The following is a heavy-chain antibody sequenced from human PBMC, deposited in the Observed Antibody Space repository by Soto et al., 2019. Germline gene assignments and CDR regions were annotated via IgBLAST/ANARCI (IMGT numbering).Heavy chain of an antibody. Sequence: QVQLVESGGGVVQPGGSLRLSCAASGFTFSTYAMQWVRQAPGKGLEWAAVVSSEGGTQFYADSVKGRFTISRDNSKNSLYLQMSSLTTEDAAIYYCARETYFSGHVLGNLDLWGRGTLVTVSS. D-gene: IGHD5-12*01. V-gene: IGHV3-30-3*01. CDR3: ARETYFSGHVLGNLDL. J-gene: IGHJ2*01. CDR1: GFTFSTYA. CDR2: VSSEGGTQ.